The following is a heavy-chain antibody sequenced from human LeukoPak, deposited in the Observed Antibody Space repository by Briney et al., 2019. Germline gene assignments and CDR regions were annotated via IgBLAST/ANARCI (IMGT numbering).Heavy chain of an antibody. Sequence: PGGSLRLSCVASGFPLSSYSINWIRQAPGKGLEWVSYISPSSGNIYYLDSVQGRFTVSRDNDRNSLFLQIDSPTAEDTAVYFCVRVKGTYFDYWGRGALVTVSS. CDR3: VRVKGTYFDY. D-gene: IGHD1-1*01. J-gene: IGHJ4*02. CDR2: ISPSSGNI. V-gene: IGHV3-48*01. CDR1: GFPLSSYS.